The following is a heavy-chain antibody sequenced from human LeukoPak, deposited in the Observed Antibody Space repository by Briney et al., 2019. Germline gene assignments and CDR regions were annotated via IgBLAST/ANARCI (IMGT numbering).Heavy chain of an antibody. Sequence: PSETLSLTCAVYGGSFSGYYWSWIRQPPGKGLEWIGEINHSGSTNYNPSLKSRVAISVDTSKNQFSLKLSSVTAADTAVYYCARDQGSSWYVSLQKGNWFDPWSQGTLVTVSS. CDR2: INHSGST. CDR1: GGSFSGYY. CDR3: ARDQGSSWYVSLQKGNWFDP. D-gene: IGHD6-13*01. V-gene: IGHV4-34*01. J-gene: IGHJ5*02.